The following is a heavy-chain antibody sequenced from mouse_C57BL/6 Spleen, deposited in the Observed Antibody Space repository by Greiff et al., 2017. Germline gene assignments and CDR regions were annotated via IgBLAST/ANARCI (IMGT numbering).Heavy chain of an antibody. CDR1: GYTFTSYG. CDR3: ARCGGDYYAMDY. J-gene: IGHJ4*01. CDR2: LYIGNGYT. V-gene: IGHV1-58*01. D-gene: IGHD1-1*02. Sequence: EVKLMESGAELVRPGSSVKMSCKTSGYTFTSYGINWVKQRPGQGLEWIGYLYIGNGYTEYNEKFKGKATLTSDTSSSTAYMQLSSRTSEDSAIYVCARCGGDYYAMDYWGQGTSVTVSS.